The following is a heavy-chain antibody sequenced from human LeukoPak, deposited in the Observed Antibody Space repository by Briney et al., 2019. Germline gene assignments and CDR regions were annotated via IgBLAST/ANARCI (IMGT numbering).Heavy chain of an antibody. D-gene: IGHD3-22*01. CDR1: GYTFTSYY. CDR2: INPSGGRT. CDR3: ARGAHVRMYDSNHNCFDP. J-gene: IGHJ5*02. V-gene: IGHV1-46*01. Sequence: ASVKVSCKASGYTFTSYYIYWMRQAHGHGPDWMGLINPSGGRTNYAHKFQGRVTMTRDMSTSTVYMELSSLRSEDTAVYYCARGAHVRMYDSNHNCFDPWGQGTLVTVSS.